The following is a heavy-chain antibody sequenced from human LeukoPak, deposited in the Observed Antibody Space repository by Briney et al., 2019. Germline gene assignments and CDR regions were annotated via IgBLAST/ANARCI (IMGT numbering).Heavy chain of an antibody. V-gene: IGHV3-30-3*01. CDR1: GFTFSSNV. CDR3: ARDLAPLDAIYGSGRLSYFAY. J-gene: IGHJ4*02. Sequence: GRSLRLSCAASGFTFSSNVMHWVRQAPGKGPEGLAIISYDGGIKYYAVSVKGRFTISRDNSKNTLYLQLNSLRAEDTAVYFCARDLAPLDAIYGSGRLSYFAYWGQGTQVTVSS. D-gene: IGHD3-10*01. CDR2: ISYDGGIK.